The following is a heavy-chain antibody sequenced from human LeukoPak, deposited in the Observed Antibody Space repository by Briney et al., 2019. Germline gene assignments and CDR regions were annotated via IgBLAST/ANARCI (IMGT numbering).Heavy chain of an antibody. J-gene: IGHJ4*01. CDR3: ARVSIEGYPDY. D-gene: IGHD5/OR15-5a*01. Sequence: SETLSLTCTVSGGSISSYYWSWIRQPPGKGLEWIGYIYYSGSTNYNPSLKSRVTISVDTSKNQFSLKLSSVTAADTAVYYCARVSIEGYPDYWGHGALVTVSS. CDR1: GGSISSYY. V-gene: IGHV4-59*08. CDR2: IYYSGST.